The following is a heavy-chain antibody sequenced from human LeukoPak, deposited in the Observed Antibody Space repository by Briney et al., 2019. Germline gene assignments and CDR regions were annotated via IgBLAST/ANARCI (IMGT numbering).Heavy chain of an antibody. V-gene: IGHV4-59*01. D-gene: IGHD3-10*01. J-gene: IGHJ6*03. CDR2: IYYSGST. CDR1: GGSISSYY. CDR3: ARDSVGSGSYYYYYMDV. Sequence: SETLSLTCTVSGGSISSYYWSWIRQPPGKGLEWIGYIYYSGSTNYNPSLKSRVTISVDTSKHQFSLKVSSVTAADTAVYYCARDSVGSGSYYYYYMDVWGKGTTVTVSS.